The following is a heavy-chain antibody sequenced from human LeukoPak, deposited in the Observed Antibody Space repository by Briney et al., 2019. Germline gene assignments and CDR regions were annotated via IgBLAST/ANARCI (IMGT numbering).Heavy chain of an antibody. D-gene: IGHD3-10*01. CDR2: ISYDGSNK. V-gene: IGHV3-30*18. J-gene: IGHJ4*02. CDR3: AKDDGYGGGVID. CDR1: GFTFSSYG. Sequence: GRSLRLPCAASGFTFSSYGMHWVRQAPGKGLEWVAVISYDGSNKYYADSVKGRFTISRDNSKNTLYLQMNSLRAEDTAVYYCAKDDGYGGGVIDWGQGTLVTVSS.